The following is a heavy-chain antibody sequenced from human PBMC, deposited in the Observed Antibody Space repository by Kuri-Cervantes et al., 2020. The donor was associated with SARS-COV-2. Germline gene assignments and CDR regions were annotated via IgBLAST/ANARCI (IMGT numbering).Heavy chain of an antibody. J-gene: IGHJ5*02. V-gene: IGHV4-59*01. Sequence: ESLKISCTVSNGSISSYYWSWIRQPPGKGLEWIGYISHSRGTNYNPSLKSRVTISGDTSKNQFSLKLSSVTAADTAVYYCARALSYTGYSGSYNWFDLWGQGTLVTVSS. CDR2: ISHSRGT. CDR3: ARALSYTGYSGSYNWFDL. CDR1: NGSISSYY. D-gene: IGHD1-26*01.